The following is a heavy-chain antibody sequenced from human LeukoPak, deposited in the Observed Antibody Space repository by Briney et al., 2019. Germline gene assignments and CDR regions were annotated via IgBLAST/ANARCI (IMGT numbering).Heavy chain of an antibody. CDR1: GGSLTNYY. CDR3: ARAVFWSGYYTDPLVQYFFDY. CDR2: IYYTVSA. V-gene: IGHV4-59*08. Sequence: PSETLSLTCTVSGGSLTNYYWSWIRQPPGKGLGWIGYIYYTVSANYNPSLKSRVTISVDTSKNQFSLKLSSVTAADTAIYYCARAVFWSGYYTDPLVQYFFDYWGQGTLITVSS. J-gene: IGHJ4*02. D-gene: IGHD3-3*01.